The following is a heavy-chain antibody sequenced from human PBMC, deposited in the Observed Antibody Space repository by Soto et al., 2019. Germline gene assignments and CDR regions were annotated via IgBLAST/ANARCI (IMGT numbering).Heavy chain of an antibody. Sequence: GGSLRLSCAASGFTFSSYAMHWVRQAPGKGLEWVAVISYDGSNKYYADSVKGRFTISRDNSKNTLYLQMNSLRAEDTAVYYCARVRDQLLFYYYYGMDVWCQGTAVTVSS. V-gene: IGHV3-30-3*01. CDR1: GFTFSSYA. CDR2: ISYDGSNK. D-gene: IGHD2-2*01. J-gene: IGHJ6*02. CDR3: ARVRDQLLFYYYYGMDV.